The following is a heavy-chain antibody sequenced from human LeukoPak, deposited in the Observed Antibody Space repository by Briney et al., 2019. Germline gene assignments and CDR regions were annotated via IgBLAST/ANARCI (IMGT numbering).Heavy chain of an antibody. D-gene: IGHD3-9*01. Sequence: PSETLSLTCTVSGGSISSSSYYWGWIRQPPGKGLEWIGSIYYSGSTYYNPSLKSRVTISVDTSKNQFSLKLSSVTAADTAVYYCATQAYYDISLDYWGQGTLVTVSS. J-gene: IGHJ4*02. CDR3: ATQAYYDISLDY. CDR2: IYYSGST. CDR1: GGSISSSSYY. V-gene: IGHV4-39*01.